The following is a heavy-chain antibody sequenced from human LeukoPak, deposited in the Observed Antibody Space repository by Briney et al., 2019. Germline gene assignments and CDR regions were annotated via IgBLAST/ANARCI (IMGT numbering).Heavy chain of an antibody. J-gene: IGHJ4*02. Sequence: PGGSLRLSCEASGFSFSAYSMSWVRQAPGKGLEWISYIRSSSTTIYYADSVKGRFTISRDNAENSVYLQMNSLRVEDTAVYFCARDSRSHCGTDACYGPYFDYRGQGILVAVSS. D-gene: IGHD2-2*01. V-gene: IGHV3-48*01. CDR3: ARDSRSHCGTDACYGPYFDY. CDR2: IRSSSTTI. CDR1: GFSFSAYS.